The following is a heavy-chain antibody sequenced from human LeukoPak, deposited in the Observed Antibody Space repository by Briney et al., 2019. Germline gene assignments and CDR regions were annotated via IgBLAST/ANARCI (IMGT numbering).Heavy chain of an antibody. Sequence: GGSLRLSCAASGFTVSSNYMSWVRQAPGKGLEYVSAISSNGGSTYYANSVKGRFTISRDNSKNTLYLQMGSLRAEDMAVYYCARYGSYSRIFDYWGQGTLVTVSS. D-gene: IGHD1-26*01. CDR3: ARYGSYSRIFDY. CDR1: GFTVSSNY. J-gene: IGHJ4*02. V-gene: IGHV3-64*01. CDR2: ISSNGGST.